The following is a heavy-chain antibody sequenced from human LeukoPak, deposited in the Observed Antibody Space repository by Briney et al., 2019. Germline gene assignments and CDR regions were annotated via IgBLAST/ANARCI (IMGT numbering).Heavy chain of an antibody. Sequence: ASVTVSCKAFGYTFNDYYMHWMRQAPGQGPEWMGWINPNSGDTNYAQKLQGRVTMTRDTSISTTYMELSRLRFDDTAVYYCAKDGSLDVWGQGTTVTVS. V-gene: IGHV1-2*02. CDR2: INPNSGDT. J-gene: IGHJ6*02. CDR3: AKDGSLDV. CDR1: GYTFNDYY. D-gene: IGHD6-13*01.